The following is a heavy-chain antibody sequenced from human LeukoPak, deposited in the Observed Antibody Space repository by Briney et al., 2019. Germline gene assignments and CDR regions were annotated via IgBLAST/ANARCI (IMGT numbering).Heavy chain of an antibody. D-gene: IGHD2-15*01. CDR3: ARVRIGSGRAFDY. CDR1: GGSISSYY. Sequence: SETLSLTCTVSGGSISSYYWSWIRQPPGKGLEWVGYIYYSGTTNYNPSLKSRVSISVDTSKNQFSLKLNSMTAADTAVYYCARVRIGSGRAFDYWGQGSLVTVSS. J-gene: IGHJ4*02. CDR2: IYYSGTT. V-gene: IGHV4-59*01.